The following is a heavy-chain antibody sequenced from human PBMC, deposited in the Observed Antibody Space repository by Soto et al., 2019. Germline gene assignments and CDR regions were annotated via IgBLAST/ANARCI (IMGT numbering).Heavy chain of an antibody. Sequence: GESLKISCKGSGYSFTSYWIGWVRQMPGKGLEWMGIIYPGDSDTRYSPSFQGQVTISADKSISTAYLQWSSLKASDTAMYYCASAIVVVAAAINHDAFDIWGRGTMVTVSS. D-gene: IGHD2-2*01. CDR1: GYSFTSYW. CDR2: IYPGDSDT. J-gene: IGHJ3*02. CDR3: ASAIVVVAAAINHDAFDI. V-gene: IGHV5-51*01.